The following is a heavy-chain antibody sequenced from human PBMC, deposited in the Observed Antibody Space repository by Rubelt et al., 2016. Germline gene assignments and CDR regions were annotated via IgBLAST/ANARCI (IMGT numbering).Heavy chain of an antibody. CDR3: AHRLLWLFDY. CDR1: GFSLSTSGVG. J-gene: IGHJ4*02. Sequence: QITLKESGPTLLKPTQTLTLTCTFSGFSLSTSGVGVGWIRQPPGKALEWLALIYWDDDKRYSPSLKSRLTITKDTSKNQVVLTVTNVEPLDTATYFCAHRLLWLFDYWGQGTLVTVSS. D-gene: IGHD6-19*01. V-gene: IGHV2-5*02. CDR2: IYWDDDK.